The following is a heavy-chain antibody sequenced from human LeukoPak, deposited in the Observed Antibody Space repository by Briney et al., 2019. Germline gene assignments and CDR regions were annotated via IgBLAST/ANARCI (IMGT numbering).Heavy chain of an antibody. J-gene: IGHJ5*02. D-gene: IGHD2-2*01. CDR2: IYYSGST. CDR3: ASHSHQRKAWDWFDP. Sequence: SETLSLTCTVSGGSISSSSYYWGWIRQPPGKGLEWIGSIYYSGSTYYNPSLKSRVTISVDTSKNQFSLKLSSVTAADPAVYYCASHSHQRKAWDWFDPWGQGTLVTVSS. V-gene: IGHV4-39*07. CDR1: GGSISSSSYY.